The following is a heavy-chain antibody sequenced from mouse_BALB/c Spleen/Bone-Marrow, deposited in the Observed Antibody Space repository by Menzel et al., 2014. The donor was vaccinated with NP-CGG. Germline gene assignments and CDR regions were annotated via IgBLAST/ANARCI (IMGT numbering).Heavy chain of an antibody. CDR1: GYTFSSYW. D-gene: IGHD2-10*01. V-gene: IGHV1-9*01. J-gene: IGHJ2*01. Sequence: QVQLQQSGAELMKPGASVKISCKATGYTFSSYWIEWVKQRPGHGLEWIGEILPGSGSTNYSEKFKGKATFTADTSSNTAYMQLSSLTSEDSAVYYCARGAYYGNYFDYWGQGTTLTVSS. CDR2: ILPGSGST. CDR3: ARGAYYGNYFDY.